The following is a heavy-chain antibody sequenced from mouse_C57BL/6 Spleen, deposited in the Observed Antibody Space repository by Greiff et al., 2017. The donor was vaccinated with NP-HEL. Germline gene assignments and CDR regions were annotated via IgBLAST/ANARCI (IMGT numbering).Heavy chain of an antibody. CDR2: IYPGSGST. Sequence: QVQLQQPGAELVKPGASVKMSCKASGYTFTSYWITWVKQRPGQGLEWIGDIYPGSGSTNYNEKFKSKATPTVDTSSSTAYMQLSSLTSEDSAVYYCARRDGYDEAWFAYWGQGTLVTVSA. J-gene: IGHJ3*01. V-gene: IGHV1-55*01. CDR1: GYTFTSYW. CDR3: ARRDGYDEAWFAY. D-gene: IGHD2-2*01.